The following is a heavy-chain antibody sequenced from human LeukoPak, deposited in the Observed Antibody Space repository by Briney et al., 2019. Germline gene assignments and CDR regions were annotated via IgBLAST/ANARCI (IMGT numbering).Heavy chain of an antibody. Sequence: PGGSLRLSCAASGFTFSSYGMHWVRQAPGKGLEWVAVISYDGSNKYYADSVKGRFTISRDNSKNTLYLQMNSLRAEDTAVYYCAKVYRYCSGGSCYKTENYGMDVWGQGTTVTVSS. J-gene: IGHJ6*02. CDR3: AKVYRYCSGGSCYKTENYGMDV. V-gene: IGHV3-30*18. CDR1: GFTFSSYG. CDR2: ISYDGSNK. D-gene: IGHD2-15*01.